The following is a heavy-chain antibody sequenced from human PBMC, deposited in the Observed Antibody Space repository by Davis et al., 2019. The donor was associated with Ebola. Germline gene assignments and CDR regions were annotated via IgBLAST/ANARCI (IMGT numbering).Heavy chain of an antibody. Sequence: GGSLRLSCAASGFTFSSYWMNWVRQAPGKGLEWVANINKDGSEKYYVDSVKGRFTISRDNAKNSLYLQMDSLRAEDTAVYYCAKEGSGWPSDYSYGMGVWGKGTTVTVSS. CDR1: GFTFSSYW. J-gene: IGHJ6*04. CDR3: AKEGSGWPSDYSYGMGV. V-gene: IGHV3-7*04. D-gene: IGHD6-19*01. CDR2: INKDGSEK.